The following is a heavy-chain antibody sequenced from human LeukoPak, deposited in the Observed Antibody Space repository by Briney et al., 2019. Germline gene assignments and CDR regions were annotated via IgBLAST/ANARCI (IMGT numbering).Heavy chain of an antibody. D-gene: IGHD2-21*02. V-gene: IGHV3-23*01. CDR3: AKDLSAGVGCGGNCYSTALDV. J-gene: IGHJ3*01. CDR1: GVSFRSYA. CDR2: ISVSGVSE. Sequence: SGGSLRLSCAVSGVSFRSYAMSWVRQAPGKGLEWVSAISVSGVSEYYADSAKGRFTISRDNSRNTLFLQMNSLRAEDTAIYYCAKDLSAGVGCGGNCYSTALDVWGQGTVVTVSS.